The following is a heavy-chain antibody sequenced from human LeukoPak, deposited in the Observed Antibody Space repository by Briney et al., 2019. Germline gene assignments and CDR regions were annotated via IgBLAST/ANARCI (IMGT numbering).Heavy chain of an antibody. CDR3: ARGMQWLAQTNPDAFDI. J-gene: IGHJ3*02. D-gene: IGHD6-19*01. CDR2: INSDGFST. Sequence: PGGSLRLSCAASGFTFSSYWMHWVRQAPGKGLVWVSRINSDGFSTSYADSVKGRFTISRDNAKNTLYLQMNSLRTEDTAVYYCARGMQWLAQTNPDAFDIWGQGTMVTVSS. CDR1: GFTFSSYW. V-gene: IGHV3-74*01.